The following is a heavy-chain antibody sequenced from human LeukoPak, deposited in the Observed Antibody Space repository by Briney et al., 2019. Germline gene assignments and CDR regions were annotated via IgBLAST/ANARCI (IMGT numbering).Heavy chain of an antibody. J-gene: IGHJ4*02. CDR2: ISGTGGYT. CDR3: TTDRAVLWFGELFNPGDLDY. D-gene: IGHD3-10*01. Sequence: PGGSLRLSCGASGFTFSSYAMTWVRQAPGKGLGWVSAISGTGGYTYYTDSVKGRFTISRDNSKNTLYLEMNSLKTEDTAVYYCTTDRAVLWFGELFNPGDLDYWGQGTLVTVSS. V-gene: IGHV3-23*01. CDR1: GFTFSSYA.